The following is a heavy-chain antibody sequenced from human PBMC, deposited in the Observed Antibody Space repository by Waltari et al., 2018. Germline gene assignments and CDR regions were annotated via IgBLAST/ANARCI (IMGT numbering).Heavy chain of an antibody. CDR3: ARDQLYYDSSGYLGAFDI. D-gene: IGHD3-22*01. V-gene: IGHV4-38-2*02. CDR2: IYHSGST. J-gene: IGHJ3*02. CDR1: GYSISSGYY. Sequence: QVQLQESGPGLVTPSEPLSLPCAVSGYSISSGYYWGWLRQPPGKGLEWIGSIYHSGSTYYNPSLKSRVTISVDTSKNQFSLKLSSVTAADTAVYYCARDQLYYDSSGYLGAFDIWGQGTMVTVSS.